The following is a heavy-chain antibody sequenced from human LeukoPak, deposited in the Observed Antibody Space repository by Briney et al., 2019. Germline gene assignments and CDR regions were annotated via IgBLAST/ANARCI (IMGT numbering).Heavy chain of an antibody. CDR1: GYTFTGYY. J-gene: IGHJ4*02. CDR2: INPNSGGT. Sequence: ASVKVSCKASGYTFTGYYKHWVRQAPGQGLEWMGWINPNSGGTNYAQKFQGRVTMTRDTSISTAYMELSRLRSDDTAVYYCARDLNVVADLYYIDYWGQGTLVTVSS. D-gene: IGHD2-15*01. CDR3: ARDLNVVADLYYIDY. V-gene: IGHV1-2*02.